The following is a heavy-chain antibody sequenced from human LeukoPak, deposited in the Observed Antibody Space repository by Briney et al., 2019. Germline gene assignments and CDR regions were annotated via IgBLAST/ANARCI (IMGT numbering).Heavy chain of an antibody. D-gene: IGHD3-22*01. V-gene: IGHV1-69*01. CDR3: ARGFAMIVVGRSYAFDI. CDR2: IIPIFGTA. CDR1: GGTFSSYA. Sequence: SVKVSCKASGGTFSSYAIGWVRQAPGQGLEWMGGIIPIFGTANYAQKFQGRVTITADESTSTAYMELSSLRSEDTAVYYCARGFAMIVVGRSYAFDIWGQGTMVTVSS. J-gene: IGHJ3*02.